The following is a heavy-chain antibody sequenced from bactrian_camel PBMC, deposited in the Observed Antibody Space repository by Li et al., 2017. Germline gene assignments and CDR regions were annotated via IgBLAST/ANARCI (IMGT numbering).Heavy chain of an antibody. Sequence: VQLVESGGGSVQTGGSLRLSCAASGEGFGRYCMAWFRQVPGKEREGVALLDADGTTTKYADSVKGRFTISKDNAKNTLYLQMDSLKPEDQAMYYCAANSVCLPAVIATVDSVCGYNYSGQGTQVTVS. CDR2: LDADGTTT. CDR1: GEGFGRYC. V-gene: IGHV3S1*01. D-gene: IGHD4*01. J-gene: IGHJ4*01. CDR3: AANSVCLPAVIATVDSVCGYNY.